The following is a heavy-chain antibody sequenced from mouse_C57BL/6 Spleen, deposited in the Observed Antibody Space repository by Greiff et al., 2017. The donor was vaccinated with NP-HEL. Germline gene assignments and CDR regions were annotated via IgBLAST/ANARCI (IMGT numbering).Heavy chain of an antibody. CDR3: AREGHYDYDVGFAY. Sequence: LQQSGAELVKPGASVKISCKASGYAFSSYWMNWVKQRPGKGLEWIGQIYPGDGDTNYNGKFKGKATLTADKSSSTAYMQLSSLTSEDSAVYFCAREGHYDYDVGFAYWGKGTLVTVSA. D-gene: IGHD2-4*01. J-gene: IGHJ3*01. V-gene: IGHV1-80*01. CDR2: IYPGDGDT. CDR1: GYAFSSYW.